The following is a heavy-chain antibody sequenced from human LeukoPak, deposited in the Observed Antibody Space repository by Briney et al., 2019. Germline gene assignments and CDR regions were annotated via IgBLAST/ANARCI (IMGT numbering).Heavy chain of an antibody. CDR1: GFTFSSYW. CDR2: INSDGSST. V-gene: IGHV3-74*01. CDR3: ARTWELLPDFDY. D-gene: IGHD1-26*01. J-gene: IGHJ4*02. Sequence: PGGSLRLSCAVSGFTFSSYWMHWVRQAPGKGLVWVSRINSDGSSTSYADSVKGRFTISRDNAKNTLYLQMNSLRAEDTAVYYCARTWELLPDFDYWGQGTLVTVSS.